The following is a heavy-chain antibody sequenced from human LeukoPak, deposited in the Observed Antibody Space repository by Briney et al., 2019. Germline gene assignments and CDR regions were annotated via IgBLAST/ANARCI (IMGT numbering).Heavy chain of an antibody. V-gene: IGHV1-69*13. D-gene: IGHD1-1*01. CDR2: IIPIFGTA. J-gene: IGHJ4*02. CDR3: ARAHRQLERLGRYYFDY. CDR1: GGTFSNHA. Sequence: SVKVSCKASGGTFSNHAVSWVRQAPGQGLEWMGGIIPIFGTANYAQKFQGRVTITADESTSTAYMELSSLRSEDAAVYYCARAHRQLERLGRYYFDYWGQGTLVTVSS.